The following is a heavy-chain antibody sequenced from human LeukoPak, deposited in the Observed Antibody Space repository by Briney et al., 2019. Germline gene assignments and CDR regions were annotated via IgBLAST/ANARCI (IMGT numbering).Heavy chain of an antibody. CDR2: MNPNSGNT. D-gene: IGHD6-19*01. J-gene: IGHJ5*01. CDR1: GYTFTSYD. V-gene: IGHV1-8*03. CDR3: ARDPGSHNSSGWYDC. Sequence: ASVKVSCKASGYTFTSYDINWVRQATGQGLEWMGWMNPNSGNTGYAQKFQGRVTFTRDTSIATAYMDLSSLRAEDTAVYYCARDPGSHNSSGWYDCWGQGTLVTVSS.